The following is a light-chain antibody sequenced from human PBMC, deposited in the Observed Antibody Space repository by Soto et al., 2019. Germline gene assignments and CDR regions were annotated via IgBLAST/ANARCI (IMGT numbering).Light chain of an antibody. Sequence: NVLTQSPGTLSLSPGERATLSCRASQVTSRYLSWYQQRPGQAPRLLIYGASSRATGIPDRFSCSGSGTDFTLTISRLEPEDFAVYYCQQYSPSPISFGQGTRLEIK. CDR1: QVTSRY. V-gene: IGKV3-20*01. J-gene: IGKJ5*01. CDR3: QQYSPSPIS. CDR2: GAS.